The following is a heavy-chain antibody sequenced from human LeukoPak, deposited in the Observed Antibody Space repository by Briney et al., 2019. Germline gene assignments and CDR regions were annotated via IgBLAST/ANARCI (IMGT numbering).Heavy chain of an antibody. CDR2: ISGSGGGT. D-gene: IGHD2-21*02. J-gene: IGHJ4*02. CDR1: GLTFRSYA. CDR3: TNSVVATATFDF. Sequence: QPGGSLTLSCAVSGLTFRSYAMSWLRHTTGGGLVYVSAISGSGGGTWYAVTVKGRFTISRDNSKNTLYLQMNSLRAEDTAEYSCTNSVVATATFDFWGQGTLVTVSS. V-gene: IGHV3-23*01.